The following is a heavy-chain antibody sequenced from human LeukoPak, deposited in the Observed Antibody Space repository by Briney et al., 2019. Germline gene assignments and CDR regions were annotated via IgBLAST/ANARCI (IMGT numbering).Heavy chain of an antibody. Sequence: PGGSLRLSCAASGFTFSSYSINWVRQALGKGLEWVSSISSSSSYIYYADSVKGRFTISRDNAKNSLYLQMNSLRAEDTAVYYCARAHNWKYGTFDYWGQGTLVTVSS. D-gene: IGHD1-7*01. V-gene: IGHV3-21*01. CDR2: ISSSSSYI. CDR1: GFTFSSYS. J-gene: IGHJ4*02. CDR3: ARAHNWKYGTFDY.